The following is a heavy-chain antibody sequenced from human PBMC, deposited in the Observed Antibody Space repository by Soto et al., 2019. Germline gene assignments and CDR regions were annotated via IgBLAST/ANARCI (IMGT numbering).Heavy chain of an antibody. V-gene: IGHV1-8*01. Sequence: VQLVQSGAEVKKPGASVKLSCKASGYTFTFYDINWVRQAPGRGLEWMGWMSPSTGNTGYAQRFQGRVTMTSDTSISTAYMEVTRLRPDDTAVYYCARYFDPLDVWGQGTTVTVS. CDR2: MSPSTGNT. CDR3: ARYFDPLDV. CDR1: GYTFTFYD. J-gene: IGHJ6*02. D-gene: IGHD3-9*01.